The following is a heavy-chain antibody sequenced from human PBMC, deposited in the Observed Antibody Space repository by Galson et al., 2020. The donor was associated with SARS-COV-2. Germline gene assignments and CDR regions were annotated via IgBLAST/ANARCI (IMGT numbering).Heavy chain of an antibody. V-gene: IGHV3-30*04. CDR2: ISYDGSNK. CDR3: ARDAGSYQDI. J-gene: IGHJ3*02. D-gene: IGHD1-26*01. CDR1: GFTFSSYA. Sequence: QLGESLKISCAASGFTFSSYAMHWVRQAPGKGLEWVAVISYDGSNKYYADSVKGRFTISRDNSKNTLYLQMNSLRAEDTAVYYCARDAGSYQDIWGQGTMVTVSS.